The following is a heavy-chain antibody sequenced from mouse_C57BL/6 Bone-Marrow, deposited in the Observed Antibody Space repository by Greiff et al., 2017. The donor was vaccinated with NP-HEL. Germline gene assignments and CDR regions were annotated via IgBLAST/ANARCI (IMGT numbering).Heavy chain of an antibody. J-gene: IGHJ2*01. CDR3: ARQLDLAYFDY. V-gene: IGHV5-9*01. Sequence: EVQLVESGGGLVKPGGSLKLSCAASGFTFSSYTMSWVRQTPEKRLEWVATISGGGGNTYYPDSVKGRFTISRDNAKNTLYLQMSSLRSEDTALYYCARQLDLAYFDYWGQGTTLTVSS. CDR2: ISGGGGNT. CDR1: GFTFSSYT.